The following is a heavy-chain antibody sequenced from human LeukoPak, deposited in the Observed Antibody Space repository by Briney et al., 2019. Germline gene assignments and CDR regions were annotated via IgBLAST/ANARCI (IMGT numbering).Heavy chain of an antibody. CDR2: IRSDGTT. D-gene: IGHD1-1*01. Sequence: GGSLRLSCAASGFTLSSKYMRWVRQAPGEGVEGGSDIRSDGTTDYAHSVKGRFDVSRDNFKNTLYLQMNSLRAEDTAVYYCARDHGVQLRLGVDGMDVWGQGTTVTVSS. CDR3: ARDHGVQLRLGVDGMDV. CDR1: GFTLSSKY. V-gene: IGHV3-66*01. J-gene: IGHJ6*02.